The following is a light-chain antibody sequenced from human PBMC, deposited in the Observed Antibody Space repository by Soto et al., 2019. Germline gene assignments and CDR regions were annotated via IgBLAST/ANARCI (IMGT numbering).Light chain of an antibody. V-gene: IGKV3-20*01. J-gene: IGKJ1*01. CDR2: AAS. CDR1: PSVSHSS. CDR3: XXXXXXXEX. Sequence: SPGTLSLSPAAAATLSCRASPSVSHSSLAWYQQRPGQPPRLLIYAASSRATGIPARFSGSGSGTDFTLTISRLEPEDFAVYXXXXXXXXXEXFXQGTKVDIK.